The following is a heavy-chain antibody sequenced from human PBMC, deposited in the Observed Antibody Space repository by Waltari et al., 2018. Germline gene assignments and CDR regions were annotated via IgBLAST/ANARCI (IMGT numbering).Heavy chain of an antibody. CDR2: IRSKAYGGTP. J-gene: IGHJ4*02. Sequence: EVQLVESGGGLTQPGRSLILSCTTSGLVFSSFSISWVRQAPGKGLEWVGFIRSKAYGGTPKYAASVRDRFTMSRDDSKSIAYLEMNSLKTEDTAMYFCTTQNTFWSWSYWGRGTLVTVSS. CDR1: GLVFSSFS. D-gene: IGHD3-3*01. CDR3: TTQNTFWSWSY. V-gene: IGHV3-49*04.